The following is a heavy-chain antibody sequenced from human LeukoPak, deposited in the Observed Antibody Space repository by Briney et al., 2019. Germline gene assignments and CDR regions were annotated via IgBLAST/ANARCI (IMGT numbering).Heavy chain of an antibody. D-gene: IGHD6-25*01. CDR2: ISYDGSNK. V-gene: IGHV3-30-3*01. J-gene: IGHJ6*02. Sequence: PGRSLRLSCAASGLTFSSYAMHWVRQAPGKGLEWVAVISYDGSNKYYADSVKGRFTISRDNSKNTLYLQMNSLRAEDTAVYYCASDRRSGLRDSYSGMDVWGQGTTVP. CDR3: ASDRRSGLRDSYSGMDV. CDR1: GLTFSSYA.